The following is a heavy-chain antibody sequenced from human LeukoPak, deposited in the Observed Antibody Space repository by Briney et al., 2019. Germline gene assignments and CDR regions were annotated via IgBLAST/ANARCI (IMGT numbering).Heavy chain of an antibody. J-gene: IGHJ4*02. CDR3: ASFPYCSSTSCPVGAVDY. D-gene: IGHD2-2*01. CDR1: GFTFSSYS. CDR2: ISRSSSYI. V-gene: IGHV3-21*01. Sequence: GGSLRLSCAASGFTFSSYSMNWVRQAPGKGLEWVSSISRSSSYIYYADSVKGRFTISRDNAKNSLYLQMNSLRAEDTAVYYCASFPYCSSTSCPVGAVDYWGQGTLVTVSS.